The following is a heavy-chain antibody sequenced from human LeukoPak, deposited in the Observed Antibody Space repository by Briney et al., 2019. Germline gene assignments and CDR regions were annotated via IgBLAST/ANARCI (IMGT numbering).Heavy chain of an antibody. CDR3: ARRAYYYDSSGSIGHWFDP. Sequence: GESLKISCKGSGYSFTSYWIGWVRQMPGKGLGWMGIIYPGDSDTRYSPSFQGQVTISADKSISTAYLQWSSLKASDTAMYYCARRAYYYDSSGSIGHWFDPWGQGTLVTVSS. V-gene: IGHV5-51*01. CDR1: GYSFTSYW. J-gene: IGHJ5*02. CDR2: IYPGDSDT. D-gene: IGHD3-22*01.